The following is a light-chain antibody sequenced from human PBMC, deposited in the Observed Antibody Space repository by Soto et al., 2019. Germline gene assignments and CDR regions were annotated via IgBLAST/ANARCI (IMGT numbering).Light chain of an antibody. CDR1: QGIGSA. CDR2: AAS. J-gene: IGKJ1*01. V-gene: IGKV1-8*01. CDR3: QQYSTYPRT. Sequence: AIRMTQSPSSFSASTGDRVTITCRASQGIGSALVWYQQKPGKAPKLLIYAASTLQSGVPSRFSGSGSGTDFTLTISRLQSEDFASYYCQQYSTYPRTFGQGTKVEV.